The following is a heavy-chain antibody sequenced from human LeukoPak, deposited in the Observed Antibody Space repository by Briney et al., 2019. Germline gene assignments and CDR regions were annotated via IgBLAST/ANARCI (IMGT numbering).Heavy chain of an antibody. CDR3: TTDLGLTMIRGVIVS. Sequence: GGSLRLSCVASGFTFTNAWMTWVRQAPGKGLEWVGRIKSKGDAETTDYAASVKGRFFLSREDSKNTLYLQMYSLQTEDTAVYYCTTDLGLTMIRGVIVSWGQGTLVTVSS. CDR1: GFTFTNAW. J-gene: IGHJ4*02. V-gene: IGHV3-15*01. CDR2: IKSKGDAETT. D-gene: IGHD3-10*01.